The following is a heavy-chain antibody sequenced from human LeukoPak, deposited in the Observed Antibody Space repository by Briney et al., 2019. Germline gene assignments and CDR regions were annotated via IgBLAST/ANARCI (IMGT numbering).Heavy chain of an antibody. CDR2: IYTSGST. D-gene: IGHD6-13*01. CDR3: ARDHIAAAGRTEGFDP. V-gene: IGHV4-4*07. Sequence: PSETLSLTCTVSGGSISSYYWSWIRQPAGKGLEWIGRIYTSGSTNYNPSLKSRVTMSVDTSKNQFSLKLSSVTAADTAVYYCARDHIAAAGRTEGFDPWGQGTLVTVSS. CDR1: GGSISSYY. J-gene: IGHJ5*02.